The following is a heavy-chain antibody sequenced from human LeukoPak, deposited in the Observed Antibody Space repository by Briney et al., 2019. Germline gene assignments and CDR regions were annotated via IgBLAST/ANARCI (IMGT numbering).Heavy chain of an antibody. CDR2: ISGTSSDT. V-gene: IGHV3-11*06. CDR3: VKNSGRDGGN. D-gene: IGHD6-25*01. CDR1: GFTFSDFY. Sequence: GGSLRLSCAASGFTFSDFYMSWIRHGPGKGLEWLSYISGTSSDTNYADSVKGRFTISRDNAKQSLYLQMSSLRADDTAVYYCVKNSGRDGGNWGQGTLVTVSS. J-gene: IGHJ4*02.